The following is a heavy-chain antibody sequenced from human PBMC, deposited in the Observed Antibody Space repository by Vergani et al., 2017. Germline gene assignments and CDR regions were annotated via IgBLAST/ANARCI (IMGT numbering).Heavy chain of an antibody. CDR3: TTEPRYGGDGSCYWLRDHHYYGMDV. V-gene: IGHV3-15*07. D-gene: IGHD2-21*01. CDR1: GFSFRNAW. CDR2: IKSTFDRGTT. Sequence: EVQLVESGGGIVKPGGSLRLSCVAPGFSFRNAWMNWVRRTPGKGLECVGRIKSTFDRGTTDYAAAVKGRYTISRDDSKNTLFLQMNGLRTEDLGLYYCTTEPRYGGDGSCYWLRDHHYYGMDVWGQGTTVTVSS. J-gene: IGHJ6*02.